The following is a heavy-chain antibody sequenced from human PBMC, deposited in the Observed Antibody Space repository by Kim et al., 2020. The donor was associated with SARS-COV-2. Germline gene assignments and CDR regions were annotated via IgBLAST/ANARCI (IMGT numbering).Heavy chain of an antibody. CDR2: ISYDGSNN. Sequence: GGSLRLSCAASGFTFSSYAMHWVRPAPGKGLEWVAVISYDGSNNYYADSVKGRFTISRDNSKHTLYLQMNSLRAEDTAVYYCARDQGMVRGVPGYYYYYGIDVWGKGPTVTVSS. CDR1: GFTFSSYA. D-gene: IGHD3-10*01. J-gene: IGHJ6*04. CDR3: ARDQGMVRGVPGYYYYYGIDV. V-gene: IGHV3-30-3*01.